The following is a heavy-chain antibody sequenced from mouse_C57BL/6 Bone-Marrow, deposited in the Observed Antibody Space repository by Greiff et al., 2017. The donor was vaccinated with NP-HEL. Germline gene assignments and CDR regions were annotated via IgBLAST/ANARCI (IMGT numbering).Heavy chain of an antibody. V-gene: IGHV5-4*01. J-gene: IGHJ4*01. CDR1: GFTFSSYA. CDR2: ISDGGSYT. Sequence: EVMLVESGGGLVKPGGSLKLSCAASGFTFSSYAMSWVRQTPEKRLEWVATISDGGSYTYYPANVKGRFTLSRDNAKNNLYLQMSHLKSEDTAMYYCARDRDYGSKYAMDYWGQGTSVTVSS. D-gene: IGHD1-1*01. CDR3: ARDRDYGSKYAMDY.